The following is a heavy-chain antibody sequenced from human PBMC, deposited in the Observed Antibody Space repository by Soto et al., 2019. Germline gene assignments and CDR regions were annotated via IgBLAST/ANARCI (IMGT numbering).Heavy chain of an antibody. CDR3: VKDLRPNRGWFGP. CDR2: ISGDGTRT. Sequence: GGSLRLSCADSGFNFYNYAMTLVRQAPGKGLEWVSGISGDGTRTYYGDSVKGRFTISRDNSKNTVFLQMNSLRAEDTALYYCVKDLRPNRGWFGPWGQGTRVTVSS. D-gene: IGHD3-3*01. J-gene: IGHJ5*02. CDR1: GFNFYNYA. V-gene: IGHV3-23*01.